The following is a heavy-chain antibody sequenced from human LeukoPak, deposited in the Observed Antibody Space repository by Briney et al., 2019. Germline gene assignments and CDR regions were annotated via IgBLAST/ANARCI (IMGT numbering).Heavy chain of an antibody. V-gene: IGHV3-23*01. CDR3: AKGLRLSEMEGRGAAMAYFDY. Sequence: PGGSLRLSCAASGFTFSSYAMGWVRQAPGKGLEWVSAISGSGGSTYYADFVKGRFTISRDNSKNTLYLQMNSLRAEDTAVYYCAKGLRLSEMEGRGAAMAYFDYWGQGTLVTVSS. CDR1: GFTFSSYA. J-gene: IGHJ4*02. D-gene: IGHD5-18*01. CDR2: ISGSGGST.